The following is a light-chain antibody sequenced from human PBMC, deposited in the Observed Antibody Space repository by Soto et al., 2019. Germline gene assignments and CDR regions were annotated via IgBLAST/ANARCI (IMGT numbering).Light chain of an antibody. J-gene: IGLJ1*01. CDR1: SSNIGSNY. CDR2: KNI. Sequence: QSVLTQPPSASGTPGQRVTISCSGSSSNIGSNYIYWYQQLPVAPHYLLFYKNILRRSGVPERFSVSKSGTSASLAISGLRSEVEADYYCAAWDDSLSGRYVFGTGTKGTVL. V-gene: IGLV1-47*01. CDR3: AAWDDSLSGRYV.